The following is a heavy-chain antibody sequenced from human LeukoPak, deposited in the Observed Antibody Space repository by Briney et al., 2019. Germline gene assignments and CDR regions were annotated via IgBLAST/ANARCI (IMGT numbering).Heavy chain of an antibody. CDR2: INTDGSST. CDR3: TRELPREVTLDY. Sequence: GGSLRLSCAASEFTFISYGMQWVRQAPGKGLVWVSRINTDGSSTSYADSVKGRFTVSRDNAKNTVYLQVNSLRAEDTAVYFCTRELPREVTLDYWGQGTLVTVSS. J-gene: IGHJ4*01. D-gene: IGHD2-21*02. CDR1: EFTFISYG. V-gene: IGHV3-74*01.